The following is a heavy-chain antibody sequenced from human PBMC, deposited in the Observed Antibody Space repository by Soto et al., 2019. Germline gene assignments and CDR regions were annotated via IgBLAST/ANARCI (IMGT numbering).Heavy chain of an antibody. D-gene: IGHD3-16*02. CDR3: ATDPERRDTLRLGELSGYALL. Sequence: ASVKVSCKVSGYTLTELSMHWVRQAPGKGLEWMGGFDPEDGETIYAQKFQGGVTMTEDTSTDTAYMELSSLRSEDTAVYYCATDPERRDTLRLGELSGYALLWGQGTLVTVSS. CDR2: FDPEDGET. J-gene: IGHJ4*02. CDR1: GYTLTELS. V-gene: IGHV1-24*01.